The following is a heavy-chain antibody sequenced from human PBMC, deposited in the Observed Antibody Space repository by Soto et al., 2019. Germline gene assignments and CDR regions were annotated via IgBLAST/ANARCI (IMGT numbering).Heavy chain of an antibody. CDR1: GFTFSSDG. V-gene: IGHV3-30*18. CDR2: ISYDGSNK. J-gene: IGHJ4*02. D-gene: IGHD6-6*01. CDR3: AKLPYSSSFGY. Sequence: QVQLVESGGGVVQPGRSLRLSCAASGFTFSSDGMHWVRQAPGKGLEWVAVISYDGSNKYYADSVKGRFTISRDNSKNTPYLQMNSLRAEDTAVYYCAKLPYSSSFGYWGQGTLVTVSS.